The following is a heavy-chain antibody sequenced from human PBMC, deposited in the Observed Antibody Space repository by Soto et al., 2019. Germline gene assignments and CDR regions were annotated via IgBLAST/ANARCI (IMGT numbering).Heavy chain of an antibody. CDR3: ARQQWLVLNAFDI. CDR1: GGSISSYC. V-gene: IGHV4-59*01. CDR2: IYYSGST. Sequence: PLEILSLTCTVSGGSISSYCWSWIRQPPGKGLEWIGYIYYSGSTNYNPSLKSRVTISVDTSKNQFSLKLSSVTAADTAVYYCARQQWLVLNAFDIWGQGTMVTVSS. D-gene: IGHD6-19*01. J-gene: IGHJ3*02.